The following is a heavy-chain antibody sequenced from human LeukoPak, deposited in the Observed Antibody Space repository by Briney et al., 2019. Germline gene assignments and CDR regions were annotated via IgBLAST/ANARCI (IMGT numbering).Heavy chain of an antibody. Sequence: PGGSLRLSCAASGFTFSSYAMHWVRQAPGKGLEWVAVISYDGSNKYYADSVKGRFTISSDNSKNTLYLQMNSLRAEDTAVYYCAKDLDHDYDDYGLDYWGQGTLVTVSS. CDR3: AKDLDHDYDDYGLDY. V-gene: IGHV3-30*04. D-gene: IGHD4-17*01. J-gene: IGHJ4*02. CDR1: GFTFSSYA. CDR2: ISYDGSNK.